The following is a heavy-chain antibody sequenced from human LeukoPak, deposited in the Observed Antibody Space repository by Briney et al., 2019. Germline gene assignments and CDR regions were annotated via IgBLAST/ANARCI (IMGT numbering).Heavy chain of an antibody. Sequence: SVKVSCKASGGTFSSYTISWVRQAAGQGLEWMGRIIPILGIANYAQKFQGRVTITADKSTSTAYMELSSLRSEDTAVYYCASRSSVIREDYWGQGTLVTVSS. D-gene: IGHD4-11*01. CDR1: GGTFSSYT. CDR3: ASRSSVIREDY. CDR2: IIPILGIA. V-gene: IGHV1-69*02. J-gene: IGHJ4*02.